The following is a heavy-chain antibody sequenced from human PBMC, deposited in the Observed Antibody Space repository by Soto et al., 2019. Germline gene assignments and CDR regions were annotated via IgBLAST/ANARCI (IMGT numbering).Heavy chain of an antibody. Sequence: SETLSLTCTVSGGSISSSSYYWGWIRQPPGKGLEWIGSIYYSGSTYYNPSLKSRVTISVDTSKNQFSLKLSSVTAAGTAVYYCARGVDGDYYDSSGYSFDYWGQGTLVTVSS. CDR3: ARGVDGDYYDSSGYSFDY. J-gene: IGHJ4*02. CDR2: IYYSGST. D-gene: IGHD3-22*01. V-gene: IGHV4-39*01. CDR1: GGSISSSSYY.